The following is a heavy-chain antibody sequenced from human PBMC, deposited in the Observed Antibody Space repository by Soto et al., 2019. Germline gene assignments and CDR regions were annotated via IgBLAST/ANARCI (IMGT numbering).Heavy chain of an antibody. CDR2: LYGSGRGI. V-gene: IGHV3-23*01. CDR1: GFTFSSYA. CDR3: TRAPPYDLWSGTTPYYFDS. J-gene: IGHJ4*02. Sequence: EVQLLESGGGLVQPGGSLRLSCAASGFTFSSYAMIWIRQVPGKGLEWVSGLYGSGRGIHYADSEKGRFTISRDNFAYAVYLQMNNLNTDATAVYYCTRAPPYDLWSGTTPYYFDSWGQGTLVTVSS. D-gene: IGHD3-3*01.